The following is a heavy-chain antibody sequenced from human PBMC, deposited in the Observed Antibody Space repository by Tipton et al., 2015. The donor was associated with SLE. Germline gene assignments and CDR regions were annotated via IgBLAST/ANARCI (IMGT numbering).Heavy chain of an antibody. CDR3: ARDVNIAAAGTTDYYGMDV. J-gene: IGHJ6*02. CDR1: GFTFSSHS. D-gene: IGHD6-13*01. CDR2: ISSSSSYI. Sequence: GSLRLSCAASGFTFSSHSMNWVRQAPGKGLEWVSSISSSSSYIYYADSVKGRFTISRDNAKNSLYLQMNSLRAEDTAVYYCARDVNIAAAGTTDYYGMDVWGQGTTVTVSS. V-gene: IGHV3-21*03.